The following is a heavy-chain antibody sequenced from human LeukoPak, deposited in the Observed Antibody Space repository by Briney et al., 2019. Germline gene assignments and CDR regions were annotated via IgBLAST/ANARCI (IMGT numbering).Heavy chain of an antibody. V-gene: IGHV3-11*01. CDR1: GFTFSDYY. D-gene: IGHD2-2*01. CDR3: ARGGGTYCSSTSCYDLYYFDY. CDR2: ISSSGSTI. Sequence: GGSLRLSCAASGFTFSDYYMSWIRQAPGKGLEWVSYISSSGSTIYYADSVKGRFTISRDNAKNSLYLQMNSLRAEDTAVYYCARGGGTYCSSTSCYDLYYFDYWGQGTLVTVSS. J-gene: IGHJ4*02.